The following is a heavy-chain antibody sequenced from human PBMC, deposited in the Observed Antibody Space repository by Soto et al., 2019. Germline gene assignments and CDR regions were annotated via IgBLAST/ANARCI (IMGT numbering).Heavy chain of an antibody. CDR2: ISYDGSNK. D-gene: IGHD3-3*01. CDR1: GFTFSSYA. CDR3: ARERFLEWSSGLGYFGY. J-gene: IGHJ4*02. V-gene: IGHV3-30-3*01. Sequence: GGSLRLSCAASGFTFSSYAMHWVRQAPGKGLEWVAVISYDGSNKYYADSVKGRFTISRDNSKNTLYLQMNSLRAEDTAVYYCARERFLEWSSGLGYFGYWGQGTLVTVSS.